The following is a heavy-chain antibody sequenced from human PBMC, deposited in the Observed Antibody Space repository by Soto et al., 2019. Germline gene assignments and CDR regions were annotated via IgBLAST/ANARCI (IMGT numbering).Heavy chain of an antibody. CDR2: INHSGST. CDR3: VRASRITIFGVVIQDAFDI. J-gene: IGHJ3*02. Sequence: SETLSLTCAVYGGSFSGYYWSWIRQPPGKGLEWIGEINHSGSTNYNPSLKSRVTISVDTSKNQFSLKLSSVTAADTAVYYCVRASRITIFGVVIQDAFDIWGQGTMVTVSS. CDR1: GGSFSGYY. V-gene: IGHV4-34*01. D-gene: IGHD3-3*01.